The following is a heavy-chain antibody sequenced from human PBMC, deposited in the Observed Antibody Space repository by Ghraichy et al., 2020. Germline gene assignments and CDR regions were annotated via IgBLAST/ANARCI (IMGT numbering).Heavy chain of an antibody. CDR2: IYRAGYA. J-gene: IGHJ4*02. CDR1: GFTVSDNY. CDR3: ARGGTTRAVDY. Sequence: GGSLRLSCAVFGFTVSDNYMSWVRQAPGKGLEWVSVIYRAGYAYYADSVKGRFTISRDNSENTLSLQMNSLRVEDTAVYYCARGGTTRAVDYWGQGALVTVSS. V-gene: IGHV3-53*01. D-gene: IGHD1-14*01.